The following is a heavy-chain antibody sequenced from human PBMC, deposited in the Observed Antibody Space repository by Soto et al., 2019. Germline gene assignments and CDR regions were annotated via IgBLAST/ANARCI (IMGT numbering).Heavy chain of an antibody. CDR1: GASLSGYY. J-gene: IGHJ6*04. CDR3: GGGRLYGSVSYSIPSGFQYYFVIYV. V-gene: IGHV4-34*01. CDR2: INESGSP. Sequence: QVQLQQWGAGLLKPSETLSLTCAVYGASLSGYYWTWIRQSPGKGLEWIAEINESGSPNYSPSLKSRVTQSIVSSKNQFALTLSSVTAADTAVYYCGGGRLYGSVSYSIPSGFQYYFVIYVRGRGPTVTESS. D-gene: IGHD3-10*01.